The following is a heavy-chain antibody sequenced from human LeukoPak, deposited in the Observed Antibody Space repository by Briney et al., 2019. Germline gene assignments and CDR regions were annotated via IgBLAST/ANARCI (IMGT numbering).Heavy chain of an antibody. D-gene: IGHD2-15*01. J-gene: IGHJ4*02. CDR3: ARRYCRGDTCYVGFDS. CDR1: GFTFNNYD. V-gene: IGHV3-23*01. CDR2: ISGSGDRL. Sequence: GGSLRLSCAASGFTFNNYDLSWVRQAPGKGPEWVSTISGSGDRLSYADSVKGRFTISRDNSKNTVYLRMTSLRAEDTAVYYCARRYCRGDTCYVGFDSWGQGTLVTVSS.